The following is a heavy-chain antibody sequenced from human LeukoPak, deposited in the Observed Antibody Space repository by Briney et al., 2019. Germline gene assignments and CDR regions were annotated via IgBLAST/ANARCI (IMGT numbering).Heavy chain of an antibody. CDR3: ARGGTTFEH. CDR1: GFNFDDYG. Sequence: GGSLRLSCAASGFNFDDYGMSWVRQAPGKGLEWVSTISGSGDYTYYADSVKGRFTISRDNAKNSLYLQMNSLRAEDTAVYYCARGGTTFEHWGQGTLVTVSS. D-gene: IGHD1-1*01. CDR2: ISGSGDYT. V-gene: IGHV3-21*01. J-gene: IGHJ4*02.